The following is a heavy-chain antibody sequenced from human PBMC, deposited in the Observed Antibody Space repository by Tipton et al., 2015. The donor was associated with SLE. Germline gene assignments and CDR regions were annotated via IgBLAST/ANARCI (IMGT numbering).Heavy chain of an antibody. J-gene: IGHJ6*03. D-gene: IGHD6-13*01. CDR2: ISAYNGNT. V-gene: IGHV1-18*01. Sequence: QLVQSGAEVKKPGASVKVSCKASGYTFTSYGISWVRQAPGQGLEWMGWISAYNGNTNYAQKLQGRVTMTTDTSTSTAYMELRSLRSDDTAVYYCARDSRIAAAGTSDYYRDVWGKGTTVTVSS. CDR1: GYTFTSYG. CDR3: ARDSRIAAAGTSDYYRDV.